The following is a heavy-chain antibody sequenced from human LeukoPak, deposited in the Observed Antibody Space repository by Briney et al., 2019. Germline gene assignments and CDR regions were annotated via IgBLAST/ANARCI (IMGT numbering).Heavy chain of an antibody. CDR1: GFTFDDHG. CDR2: ISWNSGSI. V-gene: IGHV3-9*01. D-gene: IGHD5-18*01. CDR3: TRASGYSSGSVDY. Sequence: GRSLRLSCAASGFTFDDHGMHWVRQAPGKGLEWVSGISWNSGSIGYADSVKGRFTISRDNAKDSLYRQMNSLRAEDTGLYYCTRASGYSSGSVDYWGQGTLXTVSS. J-gene: IGHJ4*02.